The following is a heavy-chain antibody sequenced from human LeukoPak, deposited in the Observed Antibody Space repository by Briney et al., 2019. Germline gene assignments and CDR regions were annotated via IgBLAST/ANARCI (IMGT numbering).Heavy chain of an antibody. CDR2: IYTSGST. CDR1: GGSINSYY. D-gene: IGHD2-2*02. Sequence: SETLPLTCTVSGGSINSYYWSWIRQPAGKGLEWIGRIYTSGSTNYNPSLKSRVTISVDTSKNQFSLKLSSVTAADTAVYYCARSPRGYCSSTSCYSWFDPWGQGTLVTVSS. V-gene: IGHV4-4*07. CDR3: ARSPRGYCSSTSCYSWFDP. J-gene: IGHJ5*02.